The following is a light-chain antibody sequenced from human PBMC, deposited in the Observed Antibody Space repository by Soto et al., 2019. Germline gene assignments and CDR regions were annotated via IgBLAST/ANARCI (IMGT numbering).Light chain of an antibody. Sequence: QSVLTQPPSASGSPGQSVAISCTGTSSDVGGYNYVSWYQQHPGKAPKLMICEVNKRPSGVPDRFSGSKSGNTASLTVSGLPAEDEADYYCSSYAGSSNVFGTGTKLTVL. V-gene: IGLV2-8*01. CDR2: EVN. CDR3: SSYAGSSNV. J-gene: IGLJ1*01. CDR1: SSDVGGYNY.